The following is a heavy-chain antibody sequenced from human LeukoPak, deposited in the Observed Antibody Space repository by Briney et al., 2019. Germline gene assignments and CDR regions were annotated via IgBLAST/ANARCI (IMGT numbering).Heavy chain of an antibody. J-gene: IGHJ6*02. CDR2: ISGSGGST. CDR3: AKDYCSSTSCYYYYYGMDV. V-gene: IGHV3-23*01. D-gene: IGHD2-2*01. Sequence: PGGSLRLSCAASGFTFDDYAMHWVRQAPGKGLEWVSAISGSGGSTYYADSVKGRFTISRDNSKNTLYLQMNSLRAEDTAVYYCAKDYCSSTSCYYYYYGMDVWGQGTTVTVSS. CDR1: GFTFDDYA.